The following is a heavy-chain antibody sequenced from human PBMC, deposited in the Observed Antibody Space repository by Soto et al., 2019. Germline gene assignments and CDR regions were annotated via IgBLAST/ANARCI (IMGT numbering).Heavy chain of an antibody. CDR3: ARGGPPTSNWFDP. J-gene: IGHJ5*02. CDR1: GFAVSSNY. CDR2: IYSGGST. Sequence: GRSLRLSCAASGFAVSSNYMSWVRQAPGKGLEWVSVIYSGGSTYYADSVKGRFTISRDNSKNTLYLQMNSLRAQDTAVYYCARGGPPTSNWFDPWGQGTLVTVSS. D-gene: IGHD1-26*01. V-gene: IGHV3-66*01.